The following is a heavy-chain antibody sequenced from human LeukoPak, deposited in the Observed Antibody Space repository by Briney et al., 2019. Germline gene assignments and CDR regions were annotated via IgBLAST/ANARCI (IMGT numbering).Heavy chain of an antibody. Sequence: GGTLRLSCAASGFTFSSYSMHWVRQAPGKGLEWVSYISSSSDTIYYADSVKGRFTISRDNAKNSLYLQMNSLRDEDTAVYYCARDRWTVTTPDYFDYWGQGTLVTVSS. D-gene: IGHD4-17*01. J-gene: IGHJ4*02. CDR3: ARDRWTVTTPDYFDY. CDR1: GFTFSSYS. V-gene: IGHV3-48*02. CDR2: ISSSSDTI.